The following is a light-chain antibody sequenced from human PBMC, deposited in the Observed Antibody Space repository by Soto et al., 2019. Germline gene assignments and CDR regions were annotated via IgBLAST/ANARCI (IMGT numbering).Light chain of an antibody. V-gene: IGKV3-15*01. Sequence: TTQSPATLSVSPGERATLSCGASQSVSSNLAWYQQKPGQAPRLLIYGASTRATGIPARFSGSGSGTEFTLTISSLQSEDFAVYYCQQYNNWPRTFGQGTKVDIK. J-gene: IGKJ1*01. CDR3: QQYNNWPRT. CDR1: QSVSSN. CDR2: GAS.